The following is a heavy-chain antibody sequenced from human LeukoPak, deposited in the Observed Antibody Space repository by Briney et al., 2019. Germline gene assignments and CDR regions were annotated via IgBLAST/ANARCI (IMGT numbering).Heavy chain of an antibody. J-gene: IGHJ4*02. CDR3: AKDMNSWRDGSGLGDYFDY. CDR2: TSGSGRSI. V-gene: IGHV3-23*01. CDR1: GFTFSSYA. D-gene: IGHD6-19*01. Sequence: GGSLRLSRAASGFTFSSYAMSWVRQAPGKGLEWVSGTSGSGRSIHYADSVKGRFTISRANSKNTLYLQMNSLRADDTAVYYCAKDMNSWRDGSGLGDYFDYWGQGTLVTVSS.